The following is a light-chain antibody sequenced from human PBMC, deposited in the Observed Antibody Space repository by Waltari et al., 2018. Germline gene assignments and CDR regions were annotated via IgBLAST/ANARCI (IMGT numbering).Light chain of an antibody. CDR2: DVT. V-gene: IGLV2-14*03. CDR3: SSYTTSSTVYV. J-gene: IGLJ1*01. CDR1: SSDVGTYDY. Sequence: QSALTQPASVSGSPGQSITISCTGTSSDVGTYDYVSWYQQHPGKAPKLMIYDVTKRPSAIANRFSGSKSGNTASLTISGLQAEDEADYYCSSYTTSSTVYVFGTGTKVTVL.